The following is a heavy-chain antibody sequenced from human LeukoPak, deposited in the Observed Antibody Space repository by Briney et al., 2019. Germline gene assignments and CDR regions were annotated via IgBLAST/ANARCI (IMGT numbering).Heavy chain of an antibody. CDR2: MNPNSGNT. J-gene: IGHJ4*02. V-gene: IGHV1-8*03. D-gene: IGHD5-18*01. CDR3: ARGVVGIGRGILGLGY. CDR1: GYTFTSYD. Sequence: ASVKVSCKASGYTFTSYDINWVRQATGQGLEWMGWMNPNSGNTGYAQKFQGRVTITRNTSISTAYMELSSLRSEDTAVYYCARGVVGIGRGILGLGYWGQGTLVTVSS.